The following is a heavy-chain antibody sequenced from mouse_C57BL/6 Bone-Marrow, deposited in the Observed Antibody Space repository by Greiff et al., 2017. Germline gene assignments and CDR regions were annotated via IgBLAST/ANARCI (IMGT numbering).Heavy chain of an antibody. D-gene: IGHD2-4*01. CDR1: GYTFTSYW. CDR2: IHPNSGST. V-gene: IGHV1-64*01. Sequence: QVQLQQPGAELVKPGASVTLSCKASGYTFTSYWMHWVKQRPGQGLEWIGMIHPNSGSTNYNEKFKSKATLTVDKSSSTAYMQLSSLTSEDSAVYYYARDGRLRRAWFAYWGQGTLVTVSA. CDR3: ARDGRLRRAWFAY. J-gene: IGHJ3*01.